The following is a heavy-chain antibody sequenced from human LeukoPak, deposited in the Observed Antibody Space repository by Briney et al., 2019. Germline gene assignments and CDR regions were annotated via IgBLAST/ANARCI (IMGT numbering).Heavy chain of an antibody. CDR3: TRVSMVQGVIISYYYYMDV. Sequence: SETLSLTCTVSGGSVSSGSYYWSWIRPPPGKGLEWIGYIYYSGSTNYNPSLKSRVTISVDTSKNQFSLKLSSVTAADTAVYYCTRVSMVQGVIISYYYYMDVWGKGTTVTVSS. CDR2: IYYSGST. CDR1: GGSVSSGSYY. V-gene: IGHV4-61*01. J-gene: IGHJ6*03. D-gene: IGHD3-10*01.